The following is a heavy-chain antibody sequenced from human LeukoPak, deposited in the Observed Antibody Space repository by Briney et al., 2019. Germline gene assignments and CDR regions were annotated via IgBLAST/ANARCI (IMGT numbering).Heavy chain of an antibody. CDR3: ARGEVNWNLDY. CDR2: INPNSGGT. Sequence: ASVRVSCKASGYTFTGYYMHWVRQAPGQGLEWMGWINPNSGGTNSAQKFQGRVTMTRDTSITTAYMELSRLRSDDTAVYYCARGEVNWNLDYWGQGTLVTVSS. D-gene: IGHD1-1*01. V-gene: IGHV1-2*02. J-gene: IGHJ4*02. CDR1: GYTFTGYY.